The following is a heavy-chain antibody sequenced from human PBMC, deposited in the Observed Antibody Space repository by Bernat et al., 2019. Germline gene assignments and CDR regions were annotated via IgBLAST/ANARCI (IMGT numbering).Heavy chain of an antibody. Sequence: EVQLVESGAGVVRPGGSLRLSCAASGFTFDDYGMSWVRQAPGKGLEWVSGINWDGGSTGYADSVKGRFTISRDNAKNSLYLQMNSLRAEDTALYYCARDGYDILTGPHDYWGQGTLVTVSS. CDR3: ARDGYDILTGPHDY. CDR1: GFTFDDYG. V-gene: IGHV3-20*04. D-gene: IGHD3-9*01. CDR2: INWDGGST. J-gene: IGHJ4*02.